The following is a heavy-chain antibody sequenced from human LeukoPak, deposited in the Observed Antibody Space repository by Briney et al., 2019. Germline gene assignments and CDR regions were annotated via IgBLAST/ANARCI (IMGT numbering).Heavy chain of an antibody. CDR1: GFTFSSYA. J-gene: IGHJ4*02. D-gene: IGHD5-12*01. CDR2: ISGSGGYT. CDR3: ARDRYRGIVATIPLVPFDY. Sequence: GGSLRLSCAASGFTFSSYAMSWVRQAPGKGLEWVSGISGSGGYTYYADSVKGRVTISRDNSKNTLYLQMNSLRAEDTAVYYCARDRYRGIVATIPLVPFDYWGQGTLVTVSS. V-gene: IGHV3-23*01.